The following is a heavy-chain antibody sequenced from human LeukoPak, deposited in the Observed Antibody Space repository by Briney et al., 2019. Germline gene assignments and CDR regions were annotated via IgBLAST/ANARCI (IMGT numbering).Heavy chain of an antibody. Sequence: GGSLRLSCVASGFTFRNYGMHWVRQAPGNGLKWVAVTSYDGSNKYYADSVKGRFTISRDNSKSTLYLQMNSLRAEDTAVYYCAKEGDGLSFDYWGQGTLVTVSS. J-gene: IGHJ4*02. CDR2: TSYDGSNK. V-gene: IGHV3-30*18. D-gene: IGHD2-2*01. CDR3: AKEGDGLSFDY. CDR1: GFTFRNYG.